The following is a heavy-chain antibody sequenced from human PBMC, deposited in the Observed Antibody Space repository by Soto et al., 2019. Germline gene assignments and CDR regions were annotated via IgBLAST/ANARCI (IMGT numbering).Heavy chain of an antibody. CDR1: GFTFSTYA. CDR3: AKDHHTTIPVAAEY. V-gene: IGHV3-23*01. D-gene: IGHD6-19*01. CDR2: ISDNGGRT. J-gene: IGHJ4*02. Sequence: GGSLRLSSAASGFTFSTYAMAWIRQAPGKGLEWVSGISDNGGRTYYAASVKGRFTISRDNSKNALYLQMNSLRPEDTAIYYCAKDHHTTIPVAAEYWGQATLVTVSS.